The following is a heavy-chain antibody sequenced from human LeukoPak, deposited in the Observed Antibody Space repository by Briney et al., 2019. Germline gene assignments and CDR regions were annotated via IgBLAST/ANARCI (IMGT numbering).Heavy chain of an antibody. CDR1: GFTFSSYA. V-gene: IGHV3-23*01. Sequence: GSLRLSCAASGFTFSSYAMSWVRQAPGKGLEWVSRIIGSGAATYYADSVKGRFTIDRDNSKNTLSLQMNSLRAEDTAVYYCAKMSGDCSSTICSSFDYWGQGTLVTVSS. D-gene: IGHD2-2*01. CDR2: IIGSGAAT. CDR3: AKMSGDCSSTICSSFDY. J-gene: IGHJ4*02.